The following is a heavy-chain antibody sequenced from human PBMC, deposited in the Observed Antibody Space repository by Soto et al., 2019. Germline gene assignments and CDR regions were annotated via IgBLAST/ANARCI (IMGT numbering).Heavy chain of an antibody. CDR1: GDTLSSYA. CDR3: ARLSDYVWGSYRPSRGLDV. D-gene: IGHD3-16*02. V-gene: IGHV1-69*12. J-gene: IGHJ6*02. Sequence: QVQLVQSGTEVKEPGSSVKVSCKASGDTLSSYAISWVRQAPGQGLEWMGGIIPIFDTANYAQKFQGRVTITADDSTSTAYMERSRLRSEDTAVYSCARLSDYVWGSYRPSRGLDVWGQGTTVTVSS. CDR2: IIPIFDTA.